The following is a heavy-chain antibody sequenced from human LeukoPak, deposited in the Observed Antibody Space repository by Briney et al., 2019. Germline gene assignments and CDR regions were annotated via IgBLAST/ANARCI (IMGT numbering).Heavy chain of an antibody. J-gene: IGHJ5*02. D-gene: IGHD3-3*01. CDR2: IYYSGST. CDR1: GGSISSSSYY. V-gene: IGHV4-39*01. CDR3: ARYLYYDFWSGYNWFDP. Sequence: SETLSLTCTVSGGSISSSSYYWGWIRQPPGKGPEWIGSIYYSGSTYYNPSLKSRVTISVDTSKNQFSLKLSSVTAADTAVYYCARYLYYDFWSGYNWFDPWGQGTLVTVSS.